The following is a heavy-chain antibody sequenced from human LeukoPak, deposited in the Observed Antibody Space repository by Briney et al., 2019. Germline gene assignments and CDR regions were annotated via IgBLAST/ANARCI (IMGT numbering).Heavy chain of an antibody. CDR3: AKQGAARQDYYMDV. D-gene: IGHD5-18*01. J-gene: IGHJ6*03. V-gene: IGHV1-69*06. CDR2: IIPIFGTA. CDR1: GGSFSSYA. Sequence: SVKVSCKASGGSFSSYAISWVRQAPGQGLEWMGRIIPIFGTANYAQRFQDRVTITADIVSGTAYMELTSLTSGDTAVYFCAKQGAARQDYYMDVWGNGTTVTASS.